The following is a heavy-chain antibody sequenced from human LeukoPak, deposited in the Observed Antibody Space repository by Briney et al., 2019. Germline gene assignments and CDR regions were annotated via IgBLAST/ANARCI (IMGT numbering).Heavy chain of an antibody. V-gene: IGHV3-48*02. D-gene: IGHD3-22*01. CDR3: ARDPGYYDSSGYHTWEFDY. CDR2: ISSSSSTI. Sequence: PGGSLRLSCAASGFTFSSYSMNWVRQAPGKGLEWVSYISSSSSTIYYADSVKGRFTISRDNAKNSLYLQMNSLRDEGTAVYYCARDPGYYDSSGYHTWEFDYWGQGTLVTVSS. CDR1: GFTFSSYS. J-gene: IGHJ4*02.